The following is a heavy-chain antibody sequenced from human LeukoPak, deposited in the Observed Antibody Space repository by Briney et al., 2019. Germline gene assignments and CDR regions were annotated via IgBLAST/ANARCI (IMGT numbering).Heavy chain of an antibody. CDR3: ARDLFSYDILTGYYILDY. CDR1: GYTFTSYY. J-gene: IGHJ4*02. D-gene: IGHD3-9*01. Sequence: ASVKVSCKAFGYTFTSYYMHWVRQAPGQGLEWMGIINPSGGSTSYAQKFQGRVTMTRDTSTSTVYMELSSLRSEDTAVYYCARDLFSYDILTGYYILDYWGQGTLVTVSS. CDR2: INPSGGST. V-gene: IGHV1-46*01.